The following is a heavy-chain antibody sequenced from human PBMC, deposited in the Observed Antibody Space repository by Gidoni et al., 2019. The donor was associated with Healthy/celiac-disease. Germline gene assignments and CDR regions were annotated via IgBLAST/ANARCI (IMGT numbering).Heavy chain of an antibody. V-gene: IGHV1-18*01. J-gene: IGHJ5*02. D-gene: IGHD2-15*01. CDR3: ARSHIVVVVAATGNWFDP. Sequence: QVQLVQSGAEVKKPGASVKVSCKASGYTFTSYGISWVRQAPGQGLEWMGWISAYNGNTNYAQKLQGRVTMTTDTSTSTAYMELRSLRSDDTAVYYCARSHIVVVVAATGNWFDPWGQGTLVTVSS. CDR1: GYTFTSYG. CDR2: ISAYNGNT.